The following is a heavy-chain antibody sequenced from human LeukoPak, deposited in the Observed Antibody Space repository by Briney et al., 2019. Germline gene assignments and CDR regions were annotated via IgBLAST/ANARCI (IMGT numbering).Heavy chain of an antibody. Sequence: GRSLRLSCAASGFTFSSYAMHWVRQAPGKGLEWVAVISYDGSNKYYADSVKGRFTISRDNSKNTLYLQMNSLRAEDTAVYYCARDRRGYSGYYPDYWGQGTLVTVSS. CDR3: ARDRRGYSGYYPDY. V-gene: IGHV3-30-3*01. CDR1: GFTFSSYA. J-gene: IGHJ4*02. D-gene: IGHD5-12*01. CDR2: ISYDGSNK.